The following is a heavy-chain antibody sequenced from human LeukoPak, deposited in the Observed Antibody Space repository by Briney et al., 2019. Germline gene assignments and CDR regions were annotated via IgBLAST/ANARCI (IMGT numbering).Heavy chain of an antibody. Sequence: PGGSLRLSCAASEFTFNRYWMSWVRQAPGKGLEWVANIKHDGSEAHYVDSVKGRFTISRDNAKNSLSLQMNSLRAEDTAVYYCARGTFYFDYWGQGTLVTVSS. CDR3: ARGTFYFDY. V-gene: IGHV3-7*02. CDR1: EFTFNRYW. D-gene: IGHD2/OR15-2a*01. CDR2: IKHDGSEA. J-gene: IGHJ4*02.